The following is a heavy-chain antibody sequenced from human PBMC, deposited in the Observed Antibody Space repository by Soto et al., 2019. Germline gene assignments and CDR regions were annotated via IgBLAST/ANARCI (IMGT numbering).Heavy chain of an antibody. CDR1: GFTFSSYA. D-gene: IGHD2-8*01. Sequence: PGGSLRLSCAASGFTFSSYAMHWVRQAPGKGLEWVAVISYDGSNKYYADSVKGRFTISRDNSKNTLYLQMNSLRAEDTAVYYCARRGGVCYSCMDVWGQGTTVTVYS. CDR3: ARRGGVCYSCMDV. V-gene: IGHV3-30-3*01. J-gene: IGHJ6*02. CDR2: ISYDGSNK.